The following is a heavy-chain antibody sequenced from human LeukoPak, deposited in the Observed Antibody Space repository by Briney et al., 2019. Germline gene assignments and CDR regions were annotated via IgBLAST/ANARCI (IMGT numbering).Heavy chain of an antibody. D-gene: IGHD3-9*01. V-gene: IGHV4-38-2*02. Sequence: TSETLSLTCNVSGYSISDGYYWGWIRQAPGKGLEWIGSMYHRGTTYYNPSLKSRVTMSVDTSKNQFSLNLNSVTAADTAVYYCAGYYDILAYLTDYWGRGTLVTVSS. CDR2: MYHRGTT. J-gene: IGHJ4*02. CDR3: AGYYDILAYLTDY. CDR1: GYSISDGYY.